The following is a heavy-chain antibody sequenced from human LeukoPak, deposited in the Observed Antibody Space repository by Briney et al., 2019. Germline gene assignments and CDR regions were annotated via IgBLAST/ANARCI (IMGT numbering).Heavy chain of an antibody. J-gene: IGHJ4*02. CDR1: AFTFSSYW. V-gene: IGHV3-74*01. Sequence: GGSLRLSCAASAFTFSSYWMHWVRQGPGKGLVWVARINSDGTTTNYADSVKGRFTISRDNAKNSLYLQMNSLRAEDTAVYYCARDREVVPDYWGQGTLVTVSS. CDR3: ARDREVVPDY. CDR2: INSDGTTT. D-gene: IGHD2-15*01.